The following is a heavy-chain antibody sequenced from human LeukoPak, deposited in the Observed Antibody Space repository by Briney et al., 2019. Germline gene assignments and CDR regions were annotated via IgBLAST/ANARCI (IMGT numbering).Heavy chain of an antibody. CDR1: GGSISSSSYY. J-gene: IGHJ6*03. CDR2: IYYSGST. V-gene: IGHV4-39*01. D-gene: IGHD2-21*01. Sequence: SETLSLTCTVSGGSISSSSYYWGWIRQPPGKGLEWIGSIYYSGSTYYNPSLKSRVTISVDTSKNQFSLKLSSVTAADTAVYYCASSDSAYYYYMDVWGKGTTVTVSS. CDR3: ASSDSAYYYYMDV.